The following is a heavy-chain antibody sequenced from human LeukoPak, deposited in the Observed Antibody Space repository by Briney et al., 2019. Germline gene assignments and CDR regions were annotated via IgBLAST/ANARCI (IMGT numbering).Heavy chain of an antibody. CDR2: IYHSGST. CDR3: ARDVYASETYYVGH. CDR1: GYSITSHYY. J-gene: IGHJ4*02. D-gene: IGHD3-10*01. V-gene: IGHV4-38-2*02. Sequence: SETLSLTCTVSGYSITSHYYWGWIRQPPGKGLEWIGSIYHSGSTYYNPSLKSRLTISLATSKNQFSLKMSSVTAADTAVYYCARDVYASETYYVGHWGQGILVTVSS.